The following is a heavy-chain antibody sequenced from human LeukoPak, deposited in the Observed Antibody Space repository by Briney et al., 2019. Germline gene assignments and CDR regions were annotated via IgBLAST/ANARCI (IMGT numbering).Heavy chain of an antibody. Sequence: GGSLRLSCAASGFTVSSSHMTWVRQAPGKGLEWVANINKDGSEKYYLDSVKGRLTISRENAKNSLYLQMSSLRAEDTAVYYCAREGAATAGCDFWGQGTLVAVSS. CDR1: GFTVSSSH. CDR3: AREGAATAGCDF. D-gene: IGHD6-13*01. J-gene: IGHJ4*02. V-gene: IGHV3-7*03. CDR2: INKDGSEK.